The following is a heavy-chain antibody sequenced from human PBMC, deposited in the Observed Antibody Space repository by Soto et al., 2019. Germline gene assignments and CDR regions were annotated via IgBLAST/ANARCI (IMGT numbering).Heavy chain of an antibody. V-gene: IGHV3-21*06. CDR1: GFTFETSS. CDR2: ISATSLYI. CDR3: ARDLGGGAHYGMDV. D-gene: IGHD3-16*01. J-gene: IGHJ6*02. Sequence: EVKLVQSGGGLVKPGGSLRLSCAASGFTFETSSINCLRQTPGKGLEWVASISATSLYIYYADSVRGRFTISRENAKNTVFPQMGGLTAEGTAIYFCARDLGGGAHYGMDVWGQGTTVTVSS.